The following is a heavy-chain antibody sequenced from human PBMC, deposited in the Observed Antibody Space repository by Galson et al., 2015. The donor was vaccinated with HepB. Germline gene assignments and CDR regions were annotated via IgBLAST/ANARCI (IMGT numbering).Heavy chain of an antibody. Sequence: SLRLSCAASGFTFNTYGMHWVRQAPGKGLEWVAVISYDGRNKYYADSVKGRFTISRDNSKNMLFLQMNNLRAEDTAIYYCHSGWLSFDYWGQGTLVTVSS. CDR3: HSGWLSFDY. CDR1: GFTFNTYG. V-gene: IGHV3-30*03. CDR2: ISYDGRNK. D-gene: IGHD6-19*01. J-gene: IGHJ4*02.